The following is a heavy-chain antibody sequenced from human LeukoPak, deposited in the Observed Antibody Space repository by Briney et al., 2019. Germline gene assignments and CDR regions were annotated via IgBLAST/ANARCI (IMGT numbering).Heavy chain of an antibody. J-gene: IGHJ5*02. V-gene: IGHV4-39*07. Sequence: SETLSLTCTVSGYSISSSSYYWGWIRQPPGKGLEWIGSIYYSGSTYYNPSLKSRVTISVDTSKNQFSLKLSSVTAADTAVYYCARVRDYYDSSGYLNWFDPWGQGTLVTVSS. D-gene: IGHD3-22*01. CDR2: IYYSGST. CDR1: GYSISSSSYY. CDR3: ARVRDYYDSSGYLNWFDP.